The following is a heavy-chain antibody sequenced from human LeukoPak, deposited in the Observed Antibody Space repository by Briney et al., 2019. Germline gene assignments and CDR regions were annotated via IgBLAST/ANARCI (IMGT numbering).Heavy chain of an antibody. CDR2: ISSSGSTL. D-gene: IGHD1-20*01. Sequence: GGSLRLSCAASGFTFSDYYMSWIRQAPGKGLEWVSYISSSGSTLYYADSVKGRFTISRDNAKNSLYLQMNSLRAEDTAVYYCARYNWNDGVWFDPWGQGTLVTVSS. CDR3: ARYNWNDGVWFDP. V-gene: IGHV3-11*01. CDR1: GFTFSDYY. J-gene: IGHJ5*02.